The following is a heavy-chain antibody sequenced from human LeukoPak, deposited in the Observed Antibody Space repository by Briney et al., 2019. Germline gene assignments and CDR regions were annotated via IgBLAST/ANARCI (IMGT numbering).Heavy chain of an antibody. V-gene: IGHV4-34*01. D-gene: IGHD2-2*01. CDR1: GGSFSGYY. Sequence: PSETLSLTCAVYGGSFSGYYWSWVRQPPGKGLEWIGEINHSGSTNYNPSLKSRVTISVDTSKNQFSLKLSSVTAADTAVYYCARDNLYSYCSSTSCQYYFDYRGQGTLVTVSS. CDR3: ARDNLYSYCSSTSCQYYFDY. CDR2: INHSGST. J-gene: IGHJ4*02.